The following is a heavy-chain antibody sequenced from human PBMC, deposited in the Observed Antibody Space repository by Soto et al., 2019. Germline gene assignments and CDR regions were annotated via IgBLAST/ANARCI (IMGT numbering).Heavy chain of an antibody. CDR1: GFNFGAFS. CDR3: ARDYLTGDPREAFDS. J-gene: IGHJ4*02. Sequence: EVQLVESGGGLVKPGASLSLSCTAPGFNFGAFSLSGVRQAPGKGLEWVSSINPTSTEIHYADSVEARFSVYRDSTKNSLYLQMISLRFEDTGVYYCARDYLTGDPREAFDSWGQGTLVTVSS. CDR2: INPTSTEI. D-gene: IGHD7-27*01. V-gene: IGHV3-21*01.